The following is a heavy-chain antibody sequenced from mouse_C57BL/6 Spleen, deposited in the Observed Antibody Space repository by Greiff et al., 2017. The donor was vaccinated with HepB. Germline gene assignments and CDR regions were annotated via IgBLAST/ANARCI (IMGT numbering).Heavy chain of an antibody. D-gene: IGHD1-1*01. Sequence: QVQLKESGPGLVQPSQSLSITCTVSGFSLTSYGVHWVRQSPGKGLEWLGVIWSGGSTDYNAAFISRLSISKDNSKSQVFFKMNSLQADDTAIYYWARKHYYGSRDYYAMDYWGQRTSVTVSS. CDR2: IWSGGST. CDR3: ARKHYYGSRDYYAMDY. CDR1: GFSLTSYG. J-gene: IGHJ4*01. V-gene: IGHV2-2*01.